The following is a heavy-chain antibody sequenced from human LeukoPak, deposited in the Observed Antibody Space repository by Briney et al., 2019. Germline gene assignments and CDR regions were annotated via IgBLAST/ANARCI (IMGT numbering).Heavy chain of an antibody. CDR3: ARGGLRYFDWLSNL. J-gene: IGHJ4*02. Sequence: ASVKVSCKASGDTFTSYYMHCVRQAPGQGLEWVGIINPSGGSTSYAQKFQGRVTMTRDMSTSTVYMELSSLRSEDTAVYYCARGGLRYFDWLSNLWGQGTLVTVSS. CDR1: GDTFTSYY. CDR2: INPSGGST. D-gene: IGHD3-9*01. V-gene: IGHV1-46*01.